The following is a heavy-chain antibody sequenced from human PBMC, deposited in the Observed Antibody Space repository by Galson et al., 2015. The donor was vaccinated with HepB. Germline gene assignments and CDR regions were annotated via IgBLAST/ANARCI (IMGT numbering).Heavy chain of an antibody. D-gene: IGHD6-19*01. V-gene: IGHV3-21*01. CDR2: ISTTSDYI. Sequence: SLRLSCAASGFTFSSYGMHWVRQAPGKGLEWVSSISTTSDYIYYADSVKGRFTISRDNAKNSLYLQMNSLRAEDTAVYYCARDWGIAVTGTWWFDPWGQGTLVTVSS. CDR1: GFTFSSYG. CDR3: ARDWGIAVTGTWWFDP. J-gene: IGHJ5*02.